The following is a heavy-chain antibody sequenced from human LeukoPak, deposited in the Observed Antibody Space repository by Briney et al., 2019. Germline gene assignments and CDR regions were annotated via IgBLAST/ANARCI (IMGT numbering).Heavy chain of an antibody. V-gene: IGHV3-23*01. CDR2: ISGSGGST. CDR1: GFTFSSYA. CDR3: AKLGGDHYYYYYGMDV. Sequence: GGSLRLSCAASGFTFSSYAMSWVRQAPGKGLEWVSAISGSGGSTYYADSVKGRFTISRDNSKNTLYLQMNSLRAEDTAVYYCAKLGGDHYYYYYGMDVWGQGTTVTVSS. J-gene: IGHJ6*02. D-gene: IGHD4-17*01.